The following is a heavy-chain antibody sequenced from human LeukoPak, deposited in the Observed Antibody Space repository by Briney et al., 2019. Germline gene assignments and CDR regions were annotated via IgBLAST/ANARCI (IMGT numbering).Heavy chain of an antibody. V-gene: IGHV3-30*18. CDR3: AKRYCSGGSCYLDY. D-gene: IGHD2-15*01. J-gene: IGHJ4*02. CDR1: GFTFSSYG. CDR2: ISYDGSNK. Sequence: PGGSLRLSCAASGFTFSSYGMHWVRQAPGKGLEWVAVISYDGSNKYYADFVKGRFTISRDNSKNTLYLQMNGLRAEDTAVYYCAKRYCSGGSCYLDYWGQGTLVTVSS.